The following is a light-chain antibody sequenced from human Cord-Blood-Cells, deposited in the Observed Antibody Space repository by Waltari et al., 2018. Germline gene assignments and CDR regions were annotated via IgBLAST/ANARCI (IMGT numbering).Light chain of an antibody. CDR3: GTWDSSLSAYV. CDR1: TPHIWHNY. V-gene: IGLV1-51*01. Sequence: QSVLTQPPSVSAAPGKNVTISCSGSTPHIWHNYLSWYQQLPGTAPKLLIYDNNKRPSGIPDRFSGSKSGTSATLGITGLQTGDEADYYCGTWDSSLSAYVFGTGTKVTVL. J-gene: IGLJ1*01. CDR2: DNN.